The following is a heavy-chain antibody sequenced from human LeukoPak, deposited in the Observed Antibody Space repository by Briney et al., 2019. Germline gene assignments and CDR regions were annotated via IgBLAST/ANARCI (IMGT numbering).Heavy chain of an antibody. D-gene: IGHD6-6*01. Sequence: GGTLRLSCAASGFGFSNYGMSWVRQAPGKGLEWVSALSGGGSYTYYADSVKGRFTISRDNSKNTLYLQMNSLGVEDTAVYYCAKGQERTRIAARPSALDFWGQGTLVTVSS. CDR2: LSGGGSYT. J-gene: IGHJ4*02. CDR1: GFGFSNYG. CDR3: AKGQERTRIAARPSALDF. V-gene: IGHV3-23*01.